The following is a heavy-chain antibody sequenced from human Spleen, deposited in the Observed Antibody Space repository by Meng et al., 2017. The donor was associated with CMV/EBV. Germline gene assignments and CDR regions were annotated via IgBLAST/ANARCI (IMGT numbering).Heavy chain of an antibody. Sequence: GGSLRLSCAASGFTFSSYAMSWVRQAPGKGLEWVSVIYSGGSSTYYADSVKGRFTISRDNSKNTLYLQMNSLRAEDTAVYYCAKRAVQLSDCFDYWGQGTLVTVSS. CDR2: IYSGGSST. D-gene: IGHD5-18*01. J-gene: IGHJ4*02. V-gene: IGHV3-23*03. CDR1: GFTFSSYA. CDR3: AKRAVQLSDCFDY.